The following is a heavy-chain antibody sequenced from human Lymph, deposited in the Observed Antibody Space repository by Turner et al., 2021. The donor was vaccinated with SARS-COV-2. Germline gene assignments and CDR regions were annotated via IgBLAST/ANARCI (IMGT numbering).Heavy chain of an antibody. Sequence: QVQLQESGPGLVKPSETLSLTCTVSGGSISSSYWSWIRQPPGKGLEWIGYIYYSGSTNYTPSLKSRVTISVDTSKNQFSLKLTSVTAADTAVYYCARGFDYWGQGTLVTVSP. CDR3: ARGFDY. J-gene: IGHJ4*02. CDR2: IYYSGST. CDR1: GGSISSSY. V-gene: IGHV4-59*01.